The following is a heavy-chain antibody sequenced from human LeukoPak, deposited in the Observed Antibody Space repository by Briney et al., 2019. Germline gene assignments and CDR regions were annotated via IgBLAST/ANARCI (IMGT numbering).Heavy chain of an antibody. J-gene: IGHJ5*02. V-gene: IGHV3-23*01. CDR3: AKDAPPGITGTWGWFAP. D-gene: IGHD1-7*01. CDR1: GFTFSSYA. CDR2: ISGSGGST. Sequence: GGSLRLSCAASGFTFSSYAMSWVRQAPGKGLEWVSAISGSGGSTYYADSVKGRFTISRDNSKNTLYLQMNSLRAEDTAVYYWAKDAPPGITGTWGWFAPWGQGTLVTVSS.